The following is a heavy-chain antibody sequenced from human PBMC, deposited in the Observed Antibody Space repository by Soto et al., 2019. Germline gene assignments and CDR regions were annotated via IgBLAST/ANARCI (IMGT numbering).Heavy chain of an antibody. J-gene: IGHJ4*02. CDR1: VASITFGGYS. Sequence: SETLSLTCTFSVASITFGGYSCSWIRQTPGKGLEWIGYINHLETTFYNPSFESRLTLSIDRAKNQFSLKLHSMSAADRAVYFCARGGGSDSFDYWCQGILVTVSS. V-gene: IGHV4-30-2*01. D-gene: IGHD1-26*01. CDR2: INHLETT. CDR3: ARGGGSDSFDY.